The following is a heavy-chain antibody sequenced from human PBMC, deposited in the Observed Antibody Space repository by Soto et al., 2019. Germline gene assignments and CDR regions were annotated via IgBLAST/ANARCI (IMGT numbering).Heavy chain of an antibody. V-gene: IGHV1-46*01. D-gene: IGHD1-1*01. CDR3: GRVGLIHWTKNAFFDY. J-gene: IGHJ4*02. CDR2: VNPSVGTT. CDR1: GYTFTSYY. Sequence: GASVKVSCKASGYTFTSYYIHWIRQAPGQGLEWMGIVNPSVGTTSYAQKFQGRVTMTRDTSTTTVYMELSSLRSEDTAVYYCGRVGLIHWTKNAFFDYWGQVTLVTV.